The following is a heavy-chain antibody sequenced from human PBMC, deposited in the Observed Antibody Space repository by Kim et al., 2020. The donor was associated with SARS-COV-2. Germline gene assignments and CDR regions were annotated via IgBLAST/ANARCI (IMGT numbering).Heavy chain of an antibody. V-gene: IGHV4-34*01. CDR2: IYHSGTT. CDR1: GGSLSGYY. CDR3: ARSPYHALSNSWVRVDP. D-gene: IGHD6-13*01. J-gene: IGHJ5*02. Sequence: SETLSLTCAVYGGSLSGYYWSWIRQPPGKGLEWIGGIYHSGTTNYTPSLKSRVTISVDTSKNQFSLKLSSVTAADTAVNSFARSPYHALSNSWVRVDP.